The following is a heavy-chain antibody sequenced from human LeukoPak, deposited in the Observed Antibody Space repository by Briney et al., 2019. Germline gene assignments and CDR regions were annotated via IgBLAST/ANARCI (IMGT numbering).Heavy chain of an antibody. CDR1: GYSFANYW. CDR3: ARRAVSGTYSNSYPFHY. Sequence: GESLKISCKGSGYSFANYWIGWVRQMPGKGLEWMGIIYPGDSDTRYSPSFQGHVTISVDNSISTAYLQWSSLKASDTGIYYCARRAVSGTYSNSYPFHYWAQGTLVTVSS. V-gene: IGHV5-51*01. D-gene: IGHD1-26*01. J-gene: IGHJ4*02. CDR2: IYPGDSDT.